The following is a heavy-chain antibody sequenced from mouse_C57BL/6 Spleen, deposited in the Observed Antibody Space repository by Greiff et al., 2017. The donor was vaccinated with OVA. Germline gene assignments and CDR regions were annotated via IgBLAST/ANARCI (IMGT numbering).Heavy chain of an antibody. Sequence: VQLQQSGAELVRPGTSVKMSCKASGYTFTNYWIGWAKQRPGHGLEWIGDIYPGGGYTNYNEKFKGKATLTADKSSSTAYMQFSSLTSEDSAIYYCARSYDCWYFDVWGTGTTVTVSS. V-gene: IGHV1-63*01. CDR1: GYTFTNYW. CDR3: ARSYDCWYFDV. J-gene: IGHJ1*03. D-gene: IGHD2-4*01. CDR2: IYPGGGYT.